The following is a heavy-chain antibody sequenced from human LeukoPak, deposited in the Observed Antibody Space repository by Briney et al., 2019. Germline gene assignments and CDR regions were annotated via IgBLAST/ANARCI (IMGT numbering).Heavy chain of an antibody. CDR2: ISSDGTST. D-gene: IGHD2-15*01. V-gene: IGHV3-74*01. J-gene: IGHJ4*02. CDR1: GFTFSSYW. Sequence: GGSLRLSCAASGFTFSSYWMHWVRQVPGKGLVWVSRISSDGTSTAYADSVKGRFTISRDNAKDTLYPQMNSLRAEDTAVYYCARDQVYCSGGYCYFDYWGQGTLVTVSS. CDR3: ARDQVYCSGGYCYFDY.